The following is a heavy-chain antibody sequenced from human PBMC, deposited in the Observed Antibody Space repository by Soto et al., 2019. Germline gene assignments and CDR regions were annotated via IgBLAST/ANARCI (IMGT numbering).Heavy chain of an antibody. CDR3: AKVTVDFDWLFPSDD. J-gene: IGHJ4*02. Sequence: GGSLRLSCAASGFTFSSYAMSWVRQAPGKGLEWVSAISGSGGSTYYADSVKGRFTISRDNSKNTLYLQMNSLRAEDTAVYYCAKVTVDFDWLFPSDDWGQGTLVTVSS. V-gene: IGHV3-23*01. CDR1: GFTFSSYA. D-gene: IGHD3-9*01. CDR2: ISGSGGST.